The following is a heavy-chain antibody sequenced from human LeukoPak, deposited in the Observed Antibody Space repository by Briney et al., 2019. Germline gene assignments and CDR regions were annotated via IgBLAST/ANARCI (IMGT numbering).Heavy chain of an antibody. D-gene: IGHD3-22*01. Sequence: GGSLRLSCAASGFTFSSYAMSWVRQAPGKGLEWVSGISGSGGSTYYADSVKGRFTISRDNSKNTLYLQMNSLRAEDTAVYYCAKGGSGYRRGALDIWGQGTMVTVSS. J-gene: IGHJ3*02. CDR2: ISGSGGST. V-gene: IGHV3-23*01. CDR1: GFTFSSYA. CDR3: AKGGSGYRRGALDI.